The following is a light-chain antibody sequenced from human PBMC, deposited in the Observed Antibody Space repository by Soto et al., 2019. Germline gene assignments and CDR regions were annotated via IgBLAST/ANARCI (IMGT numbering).Light chain of an antibody. CDR3: MQGTYLRT. CDR1: QSLVSSDGNTY. CDR2: RVS. V-gene: IGKV2-30*01. Sequence: DVVTTQSPLSLPVTLGQPSSISCRSSQSLVSSDGNTYLSWFQQRPGQSPRRLIYRVSNRDSGVPDRFSGSGSGTDFTLKISRVEAEDVGVYYCMQGTYLRTFGQGTKVDIK. J-gene: IGKJ1*01.